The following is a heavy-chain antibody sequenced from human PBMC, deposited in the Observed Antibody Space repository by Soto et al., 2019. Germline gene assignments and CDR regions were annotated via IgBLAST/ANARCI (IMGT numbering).Heavy chain of an antibody. Sequence: GGSLRLACAASGFTFSSYAMSWVRQAPGKGLEWVAAISGSGGSTYYADSVKGRFTISRDNSKNTLFVQMNSLRAEDTAVYYCAKESRGSYDYWGQGTLVTVSS. CDR1: GFTFSSYA. V-gene: IGHV3-23*01. J-gene: IGHJ4*02. D-gene: IGHD1-26*01. CDR3: AKESRGSYDY. CDR2: ISGSGGST.